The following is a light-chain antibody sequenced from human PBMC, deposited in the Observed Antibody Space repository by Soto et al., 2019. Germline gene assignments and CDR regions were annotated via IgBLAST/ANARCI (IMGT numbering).Light chain of an antibody. Sequence: IQLTQYPSTLSASVGDRVTTTFGASQTISRWLAWYQQKPEKAPKLLIYDASNLETGVPSRFSGSGSGTDFTFTISSLKPEDIATYYCQQYDNLPLTFGGGTKVDIK. J-gene: IGKJ4*01. CDR3: QQYDNLPLT. CDR2: DAS. V-gene: IGKV1-33*01. CDR1: QTISRW.